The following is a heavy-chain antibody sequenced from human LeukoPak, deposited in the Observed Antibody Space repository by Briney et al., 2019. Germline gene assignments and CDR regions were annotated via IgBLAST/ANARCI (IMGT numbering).Heavy chain of an antibody. Sequence: GASVKVSCKASGYTFMSFGITWLRQAPGQGLEWVGWISTYSGNTDYAQKVQGRVTMARDTSTNTAYMELRGLRSDDTAVYYCATGSIYRAVAGGWFDPWGQGTLVTVSS. CDR2: ISTYSGNT. D-gene: IGHD1-26*01. CDR1: GYTFMSFG. CDR3: ATGSIYRAVAGGWFDP. V-gene: IGHV1-18*01. J-gene: IGHJ5*02.